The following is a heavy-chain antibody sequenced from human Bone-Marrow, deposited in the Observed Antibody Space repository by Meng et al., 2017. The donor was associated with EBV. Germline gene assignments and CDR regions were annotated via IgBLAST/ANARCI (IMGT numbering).Heavy chain of an antibody. J-gene: IGHJ6*02. V-gene: IGHV4-34*01. D-gene: IGHD3-3*01. CDR1: GGSFSGYY. CDR3: ASSSLYYAGGNYYYGMDV. CDR2: INHSGST. Sequence: QVQLQQWGAGLLKPSETLSLTCAVYGGSFSGYYWSWIRQPPGKGLEWIGEINHSGSTNYNPSLKSRVTISVDTSKNQFSLKLSSVTAADTAVYYCASSSLYYAGGNYYYGMDVWGQGTTVTVSS.